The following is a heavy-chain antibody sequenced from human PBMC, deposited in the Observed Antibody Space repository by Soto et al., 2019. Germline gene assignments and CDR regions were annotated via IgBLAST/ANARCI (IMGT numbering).Heavy chain of an antibody. D-gene: IGHD3-3*01. V-gene: IGHV1-46*03. Sequence: ASVKVSCKASGYTFTSYYMHWVRRAPGQGLEWMGIINPSGGSTSYAQKFQGRVTMTRDTSTSTVYMELSSLRSEDTAVYYCARVFRGDLILRFLGWLPAYGGREPLVPVSS. CDR2: INPSGGST. J-gene: IGHJ4*02. CDR1: GYTFTSYY. CDR3: ARVFRGDLILRFLGWLPAY.